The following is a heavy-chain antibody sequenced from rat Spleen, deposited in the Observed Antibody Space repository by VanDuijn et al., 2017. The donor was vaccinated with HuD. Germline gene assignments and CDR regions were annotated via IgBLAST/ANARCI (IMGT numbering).Heavy chain of an antibody. CDR1: GFTFSDYT. CDR2: IIYDGSRT. J-gene: IGHJ2*01. Sequence: EVQLVESGGGAVQPGRSMKLSCAASGFTFSDYTMAWVRQAPKKGLEWVATIIYDGSRTYYRDSVKGRFTISRDNAKSTLYLQMDSLRSEDTATYYCTLTTRGYWGQGVMVTVSS. D-gene: IGHD1-4*01. CDR3: TLTTRGY. V-gene: IGHV5S10*01.